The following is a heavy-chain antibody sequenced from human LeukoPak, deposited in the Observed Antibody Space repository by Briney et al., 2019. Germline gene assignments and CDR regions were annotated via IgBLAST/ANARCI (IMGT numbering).Heavy chain of an antibody. CDR3: AREGMGYSDAFDI. Sequence: GGSLRLSCAASGFTFSSYWMSWVRQAPGKGLEWVANIKQDGSEKYYVDSVKGRFTISRDNAKNSLYLQMNSLRAEDTAVYYCAREGMGYSDAFDIWGQGTMVTVSS. D-gene: IGHD3-22*01. V-gene: IGHV3-7*01. CDR1: GFTFSSYW. CDR2: IKQDGSEK. J-gene: IGHJ3*02.